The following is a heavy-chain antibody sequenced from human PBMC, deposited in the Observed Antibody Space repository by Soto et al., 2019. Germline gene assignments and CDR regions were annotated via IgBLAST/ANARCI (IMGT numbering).Heavy chain of an antibody. D-gene: IGHD3-22*01. Sequence: PGGSLRLSCAASGFTFSSCAMSWVRQAPGKGLEWVSAISGSGGSTYYADSVKGRFTISRDNSKNTLYLQMNSLRAEDTAVYYCAKGGGTMIDKYYFDYWGQGTLVTVSS. CDR2: ISGSGGST. V-gene: IGHV3-23*01. J-gene: IGHJ4*02. CDR1: GFTFSSCA. CDR3: AKGGGTMIDKYYFDY.